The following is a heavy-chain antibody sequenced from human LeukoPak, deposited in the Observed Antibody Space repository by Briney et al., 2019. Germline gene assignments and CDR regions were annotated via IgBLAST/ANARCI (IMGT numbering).Heavy chain of an antibody. CDR2: ISSSSSYI. V-gene: IGHV3-21*01. CDR3: ARDLGSYYASYFDY. Sequence: GGSLRLSCAASGFTFSTYSMNWVRQAPGKGLEWVSSISSSSSYIYYADSVKGRFTISRDNAKNSLYLQKNSLRAEDTAVYYCARDLGSYYASYFDYWGQGTLVTVSS. D-gene: IGHD1-26*01. CDR1: GFTFSTYS. J-gene: IGHJ4*02.